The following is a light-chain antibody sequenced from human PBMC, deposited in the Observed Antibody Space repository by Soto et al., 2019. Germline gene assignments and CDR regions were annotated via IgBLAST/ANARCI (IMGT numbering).Light chain of an antibody. J-gene: IGLJ1*01. V-gene: IGLV2-14*01. CDR3: SSYTSSSTGVYV. CDR2: EVS. Sequence: ALAQPASVSGSPGQSITISCTGTSSDVGGYNYVSWYQQHPGKAPKLMIYEVSNRPSGDSNRFSGSKSGNTASLTISGLQAEDEADYYCSSYTSSSTGVYVFGTGTKVTVL. CDR1: SSDVGGYNY.